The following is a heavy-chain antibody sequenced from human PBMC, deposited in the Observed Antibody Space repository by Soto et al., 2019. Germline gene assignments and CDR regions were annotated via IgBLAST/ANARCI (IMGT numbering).Heavy chain of an antibody. CDR2: IIPIFGTA. J-gene: IGHJ6*02. D-gene: IGHD2-15*01. V-gene: IGHV1-69*06. CDR1: GGTFSSYA. CDR3: AGGIVVVVAADYGMDV. Sequence: QVQLVQSGAEVKKPGSSVKVPCKASGGTFSSYAISWVRQAPGQGLEWMGGIIPIFGTANYAQKFQGRVTITADKSTSTAYMELSSLRSEDTAVYYCAGGIVVVVAADYGMDVWGQGTTVTVSS.